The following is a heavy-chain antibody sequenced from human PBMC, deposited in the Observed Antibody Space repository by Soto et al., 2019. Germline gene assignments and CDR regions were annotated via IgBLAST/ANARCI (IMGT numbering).Heavy chain of an antibody. J-gene: IGHJ3*02. V-gene: IGHV3-21*01. CDR3: ARPRNRDYYDSSGSDDAFDI. CDR1: GFSFSKYN. Sequence: GGSLRLSCAASGFSFSKYNINWVRQAPGKGLEWVSSISTSSTYIYYADSVKGRFTISRDNAKNSLYLQMNSLRAGDTAVYYCARPRNRDYYDSSGSDDAFDIWGQGTMVTVSS. CDR2: ISTSSTYI. D-gene: IGHD3-22*01.